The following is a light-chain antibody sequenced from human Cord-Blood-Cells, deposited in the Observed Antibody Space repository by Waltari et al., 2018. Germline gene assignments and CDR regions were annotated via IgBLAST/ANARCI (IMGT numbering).Light chain of an antibody. J-gene: IGKJ2*01. CDR1: QSVLYSSNNKNY. CDR2: WAS. V-gene: IGKV4-1*01. Sequence: IVMTQPPDLLAVSLGERAPLNSQSRQSVLYSSNNKNYLAWYQQKPGQPPKLLIYWASTRESGVPDRFSGSGSGTDFTLTISSLQAEDVAVYYCQQYYSTPYTFGQGTKLEIK. CDR3: QQYYSTPYT.